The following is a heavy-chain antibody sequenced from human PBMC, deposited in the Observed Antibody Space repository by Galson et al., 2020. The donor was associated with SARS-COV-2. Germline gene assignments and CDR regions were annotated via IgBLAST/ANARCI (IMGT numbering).Heavy chain of an antibody. V-gene: IGHV3-48*01. Sequence: GGSLRLPCAASEFSFSSHNMNWVRQTPGKGLEWISYISSSGDVTYYLDSVEGRFTISRDNAENLLYLQMNSLRVEDTAVYYCARRVLVMDEYDMDVWGKGTTVTVSS. CDR2: ISSSGDVT. CDR1: EFSFSSHN. J-gene: IGHJ6*04. CDR3: ARRVLVMDEYDMDV.